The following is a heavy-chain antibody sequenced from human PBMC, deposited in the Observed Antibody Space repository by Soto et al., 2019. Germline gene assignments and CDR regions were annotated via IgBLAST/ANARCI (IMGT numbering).Heavy chain of an antibody. CDR1: GVSISSGDYY. CDR3: ARGRDIAAAYNWFET. CDR2: IYYSGGT. D-gene: IGHD6-13*01. Sequence: PSETLSLTCTVSGVSISSGDYYWSWIRQRPGKGLEWSGDIYYSGGTDYNPSLKRRVTVLIDTSENQFSRKLSSLAAADTAVYYCARGRDIAAAYNWFETWGQGDLVNVSS. V-gene: IGHV4-30-4*01. J-gene: IGHJ5*02.